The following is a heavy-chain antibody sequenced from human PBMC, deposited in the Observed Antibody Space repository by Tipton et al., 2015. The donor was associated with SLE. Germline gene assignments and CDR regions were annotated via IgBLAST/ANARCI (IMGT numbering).Heavy chain of an antibody. CDR1: GGSISTYY. CDR3: ARRHFDASGYYRGAYDI. CDR2: IHKSGST. D-gene: IGHD3-22*01. V-gene: IGHV4-59*01. J-gene: IGHJ3*02. Sequence: GLVKPSETLSLTCTVSGGSISTYYWSWLRQSPGKGLEWIGYIHKSGSTHYHPSLRGRVSISVDASKNQFSLELISVTAADTAVYYCARRHFDASGYYRGAYDIWGHGTMVTVSS.